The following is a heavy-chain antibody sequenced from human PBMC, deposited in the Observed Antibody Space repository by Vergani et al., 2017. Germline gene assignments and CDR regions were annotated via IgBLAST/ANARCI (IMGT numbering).Heavy chain of an antibody. Sequence: QVQLVQSGAEVKKPGSSVKVSCKASGGTFSSYAISWVRQAPGQGLEWMGGIIPILGTANYAQKFQGRVTITADESTSTAYMELSSLRSEDTAVYYCARAADPYYYDSSGYPFDYWGQGTLVTVSS. V-gene: IGHV1-69*11. CDR1: GGTFSSYA. D-gene: IGHD3-22*01. CDR3: ARAADPYYYDSSGYPFDY. CDR2: IIPILGTA. J-gene: IGHJ4*02.